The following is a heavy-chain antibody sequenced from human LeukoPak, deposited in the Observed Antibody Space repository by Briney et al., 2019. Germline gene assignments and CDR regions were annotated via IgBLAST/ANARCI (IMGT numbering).Heavy chain of an antibody. V-gene: IGHV4-39*01. CDR3: ARKRTPGLFGVVTQNWFDP. CDR2: IYYSGST. CDR1: GGSISSSSYY. Sequence: SETLSLTCTVSGGSISSSSYYWGWIRQPPGKGLEWIGSIYYSGSTYYNPSLKSRVTISVDTSKNQFSLKLSSVTAADTAVYYCARKRTPGLFGVVTQNWFDPWGQGTLVTVSS. D-gene: IGHD3-3*01. J-gene: IGHJ5*02.